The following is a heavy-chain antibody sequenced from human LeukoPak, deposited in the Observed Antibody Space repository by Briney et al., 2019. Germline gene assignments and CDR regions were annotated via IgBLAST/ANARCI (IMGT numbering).Heavy chain of an antibody. CDR3: ARDIVVVVAATLLTDYYYMDV. J-gene: IGHJ6*03. Sequence: GASVKVSCRASGYTFTSYYMHWVRQAPGQGLEWMGWISAYNGNTNYAQKLQGRVTMTTDTSTSTAYMELRSLRSDDTAVYYCARDIVVVVAATLLTDYYYMDVWGKGTTVTVSS. D-gene: IGHD2-15*01. V-gene: IGHV1-18*04. CDR2: ISAYNGNT. CDR1: GYTFTSYY.